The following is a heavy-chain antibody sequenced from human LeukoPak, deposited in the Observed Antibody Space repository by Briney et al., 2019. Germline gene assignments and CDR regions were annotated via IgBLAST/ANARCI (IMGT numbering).Heavy chain of an antibody. D-gene: IGHD3-10*01. V-gene: IGHV3-11*01. CDR1: GFTFSDYY. Sequence: GSLRLSCAASGFTFSDYYMSWIRQAPGKGLEWVSYISSSGSTIYYADSVKGRFTISRDNAKNSLYLQMNSLRAEDTAVYYCARPNYGSGSYWYYYYYGMDVWGQGTTVTVSS. J-gene: IGHJ6*02. CDR2: ISSSGSTI. CDR3: ARPNYGSGSYWYYYYYGMDV.